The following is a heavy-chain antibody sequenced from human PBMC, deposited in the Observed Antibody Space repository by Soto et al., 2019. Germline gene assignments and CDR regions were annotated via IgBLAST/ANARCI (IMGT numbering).Heavy chain of an antibody. J-gene: IGHJ6*02. CDR1: GFTFSSYS. CDR2: ISSSSSTI. D-gene: IGHD3-16*01. V-gene: IGHV3-48*02. Sequence: GGSLRLSCAASGFTFSSYSMNWVRQAPGKGLEWVSYISSSSSTIYYADSVKGRFTISRDNAKNSLYLQMNSLRDEDTAVYYCARGGGLGEYYYYGMDVWGQGTTVTVSS. CDR3: ARGGGLGEYYYYGMDV.